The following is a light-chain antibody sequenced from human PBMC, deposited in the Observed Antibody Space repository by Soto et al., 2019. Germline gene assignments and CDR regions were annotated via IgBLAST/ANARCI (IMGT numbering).Light chain of an antibody. CDR2: DAS. V-gene: IGKV1-5*01. J-gene: IGKJ2*01. CDR1: QSISSW. Sequence: DIQMTQSPSTLSASVGDRVTITCRASQSISSWLAWYQQKPGKAPKLLIYDASSLESGVPPRFSGSGSGTAFTLTISSLQPDDFATYYCQQYNSYSHTFGQGTKLEIK. CDR3: QQYNSYSHT.